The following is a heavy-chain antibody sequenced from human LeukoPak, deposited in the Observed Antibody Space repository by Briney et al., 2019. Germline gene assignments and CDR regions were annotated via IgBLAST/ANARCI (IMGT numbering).Heavy chain of an antibody. CDR3: ARSPGRNLLGY. CDR2: IKQDGSEK. Sequence: GGSLRLSCAASGFTFTNNFMSWVRQVPGKGLEWVANIKQDGSEKTYADSVRGRFTIFRDNAKDSVYLQMNSLRAEDSAIYYCARSPGRNLLGYGGQGTLVTVSS. D-gene: IGHD3-16*01. CDR1: GFTFTNNF. V-gene: IGHV3-7*01. J-gene: IGHJ4*02.